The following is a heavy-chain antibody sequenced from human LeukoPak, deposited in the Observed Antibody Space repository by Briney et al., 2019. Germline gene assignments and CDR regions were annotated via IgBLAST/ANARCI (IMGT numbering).Heavy chain of an antibody. Sequence: SETLSLTCAVYGGSFSGYYWSWIRQPPGKGLEWIGEINHSGSTNYNPSLKSRVTISVDTSKNQFSLKLSSVTAADTAVYYCARGSTLRYSDWSPRGRAFDIWGRGTMVTVSS. CDR1: GGSFSGYY. CDR2: INHSGST. D-gene: IGHD3-9*01. J-gene: IGHJ3*02. CDR3: ARGSTLRYSDWSPRGRAFDI. V-gene: IGHV4-34*01.